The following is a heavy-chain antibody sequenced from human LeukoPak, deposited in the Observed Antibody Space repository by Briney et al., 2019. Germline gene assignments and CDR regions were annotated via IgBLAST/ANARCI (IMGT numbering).Heavy chain of an antibody. CDR2: IYHSGST. V-gene: IGHV4-39*07. J-gene: IGHJ5*02. CDR3: ARSHLQPAGWFDP. Sequence: ASETLSLTCTVSGDSISSDDYYWGWIRQPPGKGLEWIGSIYHSGSTYYNPSLKSRVTISVDTSKNQFSLKLSSVTAADTAVYYCARSHLQPAGWFDPWGQGTLVTVSS. CDR1: GDSISSDDYY. D-gene: IGHD4-11*01.